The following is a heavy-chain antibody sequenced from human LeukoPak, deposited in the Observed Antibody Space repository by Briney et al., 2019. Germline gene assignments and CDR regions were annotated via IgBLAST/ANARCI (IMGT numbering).Heavy chain of an antibody. D-gene: IGHD3-10*01. CDR3: AKGESVRGYGFDY. J-gene: IGHJ4*02. CDR1: RFTFSSYG. V-gene: IGHV3-30*02. Sequence: GGSLRLSCAASRFTFSSYGMHWVRQAPGQGLEGVAFIRYDGSNKYYADSVKGRFTISRDNSKNTLYLQMNSLRAEDTAVYYCAKGESVRGYGFDYWGQGTLVTVSS. CDR2: IRYDGSNK.